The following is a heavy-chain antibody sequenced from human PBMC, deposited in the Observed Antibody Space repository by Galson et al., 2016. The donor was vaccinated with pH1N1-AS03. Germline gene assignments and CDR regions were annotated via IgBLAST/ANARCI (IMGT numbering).Heavy chain of an antibody. Sequence: ETLSLTCAVYGGSFGGYYWNWIRQPPGKGLEWIGEINHSGSTNYNPSLKSRVTISVDTSKNQFSLKLSSVTAADTAAYYCAAYRPLRPGVLDVWGQGTTVTVSS. CDR3: AAYRPLRPGVLDV. CDR1: GGSFGGYY. CDR2: INHSGST. D-gene: IGHD3-16*02. J-gene: IGHJ6*02. V-gene: IGHV4-34*01.